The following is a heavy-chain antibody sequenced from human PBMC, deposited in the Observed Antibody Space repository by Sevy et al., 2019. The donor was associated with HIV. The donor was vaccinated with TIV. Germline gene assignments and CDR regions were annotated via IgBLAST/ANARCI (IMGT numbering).Heavy chain of an antibody. J-gene: IGHJ3*02. CDR3: ARADYDFWSGYYTGPFGAFDI. CDR1: GFTVSSNY. Sequence: GGSLRLSCAASGFTVSSNYMSWVRQAPGKVLEWVSVIYSGGSTYYADSVKGRFTISRDNSKNTLYLQMNSLRAEDTAVYYCARADYDFWSGYYTGPFGAFDIWGQGTMVTVSS. V-gene: IGHV3-53*01. D-gene: IGHD3-3*01. CDR2: IYSGGST.